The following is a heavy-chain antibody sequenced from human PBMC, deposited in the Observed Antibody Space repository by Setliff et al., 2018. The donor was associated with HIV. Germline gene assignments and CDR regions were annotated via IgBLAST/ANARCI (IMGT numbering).Heavy chain of an antibody. J-gene: IGHJ4*02. Sequence: GASVKVSCKASGGTFSSYAISWVRQAPGQGLEWMGGIIPIFGTANYAQKFQGRVTNTADDSTSTAYMELSTLRPEDTAVYYLARGSSALIMREFYDFWSATRDAWDYWGQGTLVTVSS. D-gene: IGHD3-3*01. V-gene: IGHV1-69*13. CDR3: ARGSSALIMREFYDFWSATRDAWDY. CDR1: GGTFSSYA. CDR2: IIPIFGTA.